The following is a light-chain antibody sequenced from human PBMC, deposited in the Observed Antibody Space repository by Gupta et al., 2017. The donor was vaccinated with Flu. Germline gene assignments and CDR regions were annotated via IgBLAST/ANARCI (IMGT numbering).Light chain of an antibody. CDR2: DTS. CDR1: TGAVTSGHY. J-gene: IGLJ3*02. Sequence: QAVVTQEPSLTVSPGGTVTLTCGSSTGAVTSGHYPYWFQQKPGQAPRTLIYDTSNTHSWTPARFSGSLLGGKAALTLSGAQPEDEAEYYCLLSYSGARPWVFGGGTKLTVL. V-gene: IGLV7-46*01. CDR3: LLSYSGARPWV.